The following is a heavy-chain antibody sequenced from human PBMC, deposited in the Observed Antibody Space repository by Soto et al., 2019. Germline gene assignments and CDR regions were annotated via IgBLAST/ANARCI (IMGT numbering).Heavy chain of an antibody. Sequence: GGSLILSCAASGFTFSGSAMHWVRQASGKGLEWVGRIRSKANSYATAYAASVKGRFTISRDDSKNTAYLQMNSLKTEDTAVYYCTRARRITIFGVVTSNAFDIWGQGTMVTVSS. V-gene: IGHV3-73*01. CDR2: IRSKANSYAT. J-gene: IGHJ3*02. D-gene: IGHD3-3*01. CDR1: GFTFSGSA. CDR3: TRARRITIFGVVTSNAFDI.